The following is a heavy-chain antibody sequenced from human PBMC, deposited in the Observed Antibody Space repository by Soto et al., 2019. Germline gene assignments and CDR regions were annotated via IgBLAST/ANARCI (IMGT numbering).Heavy chain of an antibody. D-gene: IGHD3-3*01. J-gene: IGHJ4*02. Sequence: PGGSLRLSCTTSGFTFGDYALSWVRQAPGKGLEWVGFIRRNAYGGTTDYAASVKGRFTISRDDSKSIAYLQMNSLRTEDTALYYCTRASSFDFDVWGQGTLVTVS. V-gene: IGHV3-49*04. CDR3: TRASSFDFDV. CDR2: IRRNAYGGTT. CDR1: GFTFGDYA.